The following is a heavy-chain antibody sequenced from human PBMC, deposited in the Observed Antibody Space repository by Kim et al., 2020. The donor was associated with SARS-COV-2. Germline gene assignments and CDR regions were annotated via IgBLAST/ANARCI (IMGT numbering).Heavy chain of an antibody. CDR1: GFTFSSYA. CDR3: ARDRGTPMAYFDY. CDR2: ISYDGSNK. J-gene: IGHJ4*02. V-gene: IGHV3-30-3*01. D-gene: IGHD1-1*01. Sequence: GGSLRLSCAASGFTFSSYAMHWVHQAPGKGLEWVAVISYDGSNKYYADSVKGRFTISRDNSKNTLYLQMNSLRAEDTAVYYCARDRGTPMAYFDYWGQGTLVTVSS.